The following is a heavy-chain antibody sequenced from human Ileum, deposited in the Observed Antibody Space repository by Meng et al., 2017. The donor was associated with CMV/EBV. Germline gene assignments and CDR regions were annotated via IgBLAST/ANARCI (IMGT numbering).Heavy chain of an antibody. J-gene: IGHJ4*02. Sequence: TVSGGSVSSSSNYWGWIRQPPGKGLEWIGSIYYSGSTYYNPSLKSRVTIFVDTSKNQFSLKLSSVTAADTAVYYCARQGSGYYYFDYWGQGTLVTVSS. D-gene: IGHD3-22*01. V-gene: IGHV4-39*01. CDR1: GGSVSSSSNY. CDR2: IYYSGST. CDR3: ARQGSGYYYFDY.